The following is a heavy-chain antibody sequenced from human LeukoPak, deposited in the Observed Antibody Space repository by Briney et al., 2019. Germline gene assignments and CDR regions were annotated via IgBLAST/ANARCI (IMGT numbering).Heavy chain of an antibody. D-gene: IGHD3-10*01. CDR3: ARDLSPVVRASPMGY. CDR2: INSDGSST. CDR1: GLTFSGYW. J-gene: IGHJ4*02. V-gene: IGHV3-74*01. Sequence: AGGSLRLSCAASGLTFSGYWMHWVRQAPGKGLVWVSRINSDGSSTSYADSVKGRFTISSDTSKNTLYLQMNSLRAEDTAVYYCARDLSPVVRASPMGYWGQGTLVTVSS.